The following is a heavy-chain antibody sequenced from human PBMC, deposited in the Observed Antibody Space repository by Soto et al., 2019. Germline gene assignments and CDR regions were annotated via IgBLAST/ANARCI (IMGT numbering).Heavy chain of an antibody. CDR1: GFSISDFY. D-gene: IGHD5-12*01. V-gene: IGHV3-11*01. J-gene: IGHJ5*01. CDR2: ISGRSDVI. CDR3: VRERAPDIRFDS. Sequence: QVHLVESGGGLVKPGGSLRLSCAASGFSISDFYMSWVRQIPGKGLEWISYISGRSDVIHYVDSVKGRFTVSRDNARNSLFLQMDSLRAEDSGIYFCVRERAPDIRFDSWGQGTLVTVSS.